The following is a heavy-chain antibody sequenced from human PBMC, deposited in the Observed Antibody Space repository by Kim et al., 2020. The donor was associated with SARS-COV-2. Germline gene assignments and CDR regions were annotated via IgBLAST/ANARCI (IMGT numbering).Heavy chain of an antibody. CDR3: ARDEDLYSSGKDAFDI. Sequence: SGKGRFTISGDNAKNSLYLQVNSLRAEDTAVYYCARDEDLYSSGKDAFDIWGQGTMVTVSS. V-gene: IGHV3-11*04. J-gene: IGHJ3*02. D-gene: IGHD6-19*01.